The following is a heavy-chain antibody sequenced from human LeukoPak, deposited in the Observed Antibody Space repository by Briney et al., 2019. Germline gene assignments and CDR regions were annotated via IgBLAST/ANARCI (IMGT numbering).Heavy chain of an antibody. Sequence: PGGSLRLSRAASGFTFSSYAMSWVRQAPGKGLEWVSAISGSGGSTYYADSVKGRFTISRDNSKNTLYLQMNSLRAEDTAVYYCAKDLEMVAPLPFSYYYYMDVWGKGTTVTVSS. D-gene: IGHD2-15*01. J-gene: IGHJ6*03. CDR1: GFTFSSYA. CDR3: AKDLEMVAPLPFSYYYYMDV. V-gene: IGHV3-23*01. CDR2: ISGSGGST.